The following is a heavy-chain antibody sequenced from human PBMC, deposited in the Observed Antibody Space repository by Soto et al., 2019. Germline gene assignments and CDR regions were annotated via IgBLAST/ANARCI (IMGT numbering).Heavy chain of an antibody. V-gene: IGHV4-4*02. Sequence: QVQLQESGPGLVKPSGTLSLTCAVSSGSISSNKWWSWVRQPPGKGLEWIGEIYHSGSTNYNPSRKSRVTTSVDKSKNQFSLKLYAATAADTAVYYCARASLGSLSYADAFDIWGQVTMVTVSS. CDR3: ARASLGSLSYADAFDI. J-gene: IGHJ3*02. CDR1: SGSISSNKW. D-gene: IGHD7-27*01. CDR2: IYHSGST.